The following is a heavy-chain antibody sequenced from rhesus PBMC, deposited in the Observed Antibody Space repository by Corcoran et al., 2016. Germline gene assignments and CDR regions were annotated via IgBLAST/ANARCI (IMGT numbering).Heavy chain of an antibody. D-gene: IGHD1-14*01. CDR2: IAYSGDT. J-gene: IGHJ4*01. CDR1: GGSSSASSY. Sequence: QVQLQESGPGLVKPSETLSLTCAVSGGSSSASSYLNWIRQPTGKGLEWIGCIAYSGDTNYNPSRKSRVTISRDTSENQFSLKLSSVTAADMAVYYCARDRGGNDLFFEYWGKGVLVTVSS. CDR3: ARDRGGNDLFFEY. V-gene: IGHV4-122*02.